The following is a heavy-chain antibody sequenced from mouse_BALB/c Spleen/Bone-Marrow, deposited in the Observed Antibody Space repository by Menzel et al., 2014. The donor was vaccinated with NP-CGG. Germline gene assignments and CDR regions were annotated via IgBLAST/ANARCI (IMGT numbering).Heavy chain of an antibody. J-gene: IGHJ4*01. CDR3: AREDYDGQMDY. Sequence: EVQVVESGGGLVKPGGSLKLSCAASGFTSSSYAMSWVRQSPEKRLEWVAEISSGGSYTYYPDTVTGRFTISRDNAKNTLYLEMSSLRSEDTAMYYCAREDYDGQMDYWGQGTSVTVSS. CDR2: ISSGGSYT. V-gene: IGHV5-9-4*01. CDR1: GFTSSSYA. D-gene: IGHD2-4*01.